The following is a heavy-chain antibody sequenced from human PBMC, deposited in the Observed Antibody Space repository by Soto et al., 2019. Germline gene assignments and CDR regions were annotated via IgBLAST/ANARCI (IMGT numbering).Heavy chain of an antibody. Sequence: PGGSLRLSCAASGFTFSSYSVNWVRQAPGKGLEWVSSISRSSSYIYYADSVKGRFTISRDNAKNSLYLQMNSLRAEDTAVYYCAVYYYDSSGYYPTPGYWGQGTLVTVSS. V-gene: IGHV3-21*01. CDR3: AVYYYDSSGYYPTPGY. CDR1: GFTFSSYS. CDR2: ISRSSSYI. J-gene: IGHJ4*02. D-gene: IGHD3-22*01.